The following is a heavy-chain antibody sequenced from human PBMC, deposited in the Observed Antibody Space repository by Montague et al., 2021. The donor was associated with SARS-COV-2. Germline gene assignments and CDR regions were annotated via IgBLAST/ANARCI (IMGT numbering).Heavy chain of an antibody. CDR2: MKKNGST. V-gene: IGHV4-39*07. Sequence: SETLSLTCTRLVSSNTGADRKCTRLHPSHQKSSYAIGCMKKNGSTYYNPSLKSRVTISIDTSKNQFSLKLSSVTAADTAVYYCARDDIVLQGVTKGMDVWGKGNTVTVSS. CDR1: VSSNTGAD. D-gene: IGHD3-10*01. J-gene: IGHJ6*04. CDR3: ARDDIVLQGVTKGMDV.